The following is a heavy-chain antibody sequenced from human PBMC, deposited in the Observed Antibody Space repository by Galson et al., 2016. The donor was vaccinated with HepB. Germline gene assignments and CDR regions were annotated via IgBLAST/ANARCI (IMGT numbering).Heavy chain of an antibody. CDR1: GFTFSSYG. D-gene: IGHD1-7*01. J-gene: IGHJ4*02. Sequence: SLRLSCAASGFTFSSYGMHWVRQAPGKGLEWVAVISYDGSNKYYADSVKGRFTISRDNSKNTLYLQMNSLRAEDTAVYYCAKEGRAVRKNWNSYYFDYWGQGTLVTVSS. CDR2: ISYDGSNK. V-gene: IGHV3-30*18. CDR3: AKEGRAVRKNWNSYYFDY.